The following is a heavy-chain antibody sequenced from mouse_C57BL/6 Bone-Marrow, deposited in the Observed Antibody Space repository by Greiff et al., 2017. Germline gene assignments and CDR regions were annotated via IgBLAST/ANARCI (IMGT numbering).Heavy chain of an antibody. J-gene: IGHJ2*01. CDR2: ISYGGST. V-gene: IGHV3-8*01. Sequence: VQLQQSGPGLAKPSQTLSLTCSVTGYSITSDYWTWIRKFPGNKLEYMGYISYGGSTFYNPSLKSRISITRYTSTNQYYLLLNFVSTEETATYYGARCGGSRRGGYFDDWGQGTTLTVSS. CDR3: ARCGGSRRGGYFDD. CDR1: GYSITSDY. D-gene: IGHD2-2*01.